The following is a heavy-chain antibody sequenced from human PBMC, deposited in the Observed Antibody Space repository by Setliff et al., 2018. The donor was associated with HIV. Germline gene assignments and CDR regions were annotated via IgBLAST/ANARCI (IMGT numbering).Heavy chain of an antibody. CDR1: GYTFTSYY. Sequence: ASVKVSCKASGYTFTSYYMQWVRQAPGQGLEWMGMINPREGTTTSTQKFQGRLTMTKDTSTSTVHMELSGLTSDDTAIYYCARNPQPTGTPDYYYYYYMDVWGKGTTVTVSS. D-gene: IGHD1-1*01. CDR3: ARNPQPTGTPDYYYYYYMDV. J-gene: IGHJ6*03. CDR2: INPREGTT. V-gene: IGHV1-46*01.